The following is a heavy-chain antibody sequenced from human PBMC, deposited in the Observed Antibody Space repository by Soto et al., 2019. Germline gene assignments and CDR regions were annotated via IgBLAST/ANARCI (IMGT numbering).Heavy chain of an antibody. Sequence: GESLKISCKASGYSFTTYWIAWVRQMPGKGLEWMGIIYPGDSDTRYSPSFQGQVTISADNSISTAYLQWSSLKASDTAMYYCARHEQYYYYYYGMDVWCQGTKVTVSS. V-gene: IGHV5-51*01. J-gene: IGHJ6*02. CDR1: GYSFTTYW. CDR2: IYPGDSDT. CDR3: ARHEQYYYYYYGMDV.